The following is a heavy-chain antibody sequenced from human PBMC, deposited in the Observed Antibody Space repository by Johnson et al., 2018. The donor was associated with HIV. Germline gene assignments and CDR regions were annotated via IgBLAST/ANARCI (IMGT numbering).Heavy chain of an antibody. CDR1: GLILSGYG. CDR3: ARSDSGYDAFDI. Sequence: QVQLVESGGDVVQPGTSLRLSCEASGLILSGYGLHWVRQAPGKGLEWVTFIHYDGSNKYYADSVKGRFTISRDNSKNTLHLQMNNVRAEDTAIFYCARSDSGYDAFDIWGQGTMVSVSS. V-gene: IGHV3-30*02. CDR2: IHYDGSNK. D-gene: IGHD5-12*01. J-gene: IGHJ3*02.